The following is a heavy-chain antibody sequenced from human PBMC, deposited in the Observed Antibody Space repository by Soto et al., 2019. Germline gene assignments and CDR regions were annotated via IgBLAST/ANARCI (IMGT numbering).Heavy chain of an antibody. V-gene: IGHV3-74*01. Sequence: VESGGELVRPGGSLRLSCSASGFTLSNYWMHWLRQVPGKGPVWVARMNGEGTSTNYVDSVKGRFSISRDTAKNTLYLQMNSLPVEDTALYYCARGHTSRLGAFDVWGQGTLVTVSS. J-gene: IGHJ3*01. CDR3: ARGHTSRLGAFDV. CDR1: GFTLSNYW. D-gene: IGHD3-16*01. CDR2: MNGEGTST.